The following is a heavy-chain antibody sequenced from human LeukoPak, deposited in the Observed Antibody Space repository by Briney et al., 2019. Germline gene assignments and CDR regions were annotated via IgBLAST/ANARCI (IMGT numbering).Heavy chain of an antibody. V-gene: IGHV4-39*07. D-gene: IGHD3-10*01. J-gene: IGHJ6*03. CDR2: IYYSGST. CDR1: GGSISSSSYY. CDR3: ARERLRSGYYMDV. Sequence: SETLSLTCTVSGGSISSSSYYWGWIRQPPGKGLEWIGSIYYSGSTYYNPSLKSRVTMSVDTSKNQFSLKLSSVTAADTAVYYCARERLRSGYYMDVWGKGTTVTVSS.